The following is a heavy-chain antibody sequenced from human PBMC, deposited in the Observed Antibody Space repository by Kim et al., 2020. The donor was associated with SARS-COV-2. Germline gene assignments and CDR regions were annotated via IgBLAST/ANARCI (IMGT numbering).Heavy chain of an antibody. D-gene: IGHD3-10*01. Sequence: GESLKISCKGSGYSFTSYWIGWVRQMPGKGLEWMGIIYPGDSDTRYSPSFQGQVTISADKSISTAYLQWSSLKASDTAMYYCARHFPRGTAPGSSLAFDIWGQGTMVTVSS. V-gene: IGHV5-51*01. J-gene: IGHJ3*02. CDR2: IYPGDSDT. CDR1: GYSFTSYW. CDR3: ARHFPRGTAPGSSLAFDI.